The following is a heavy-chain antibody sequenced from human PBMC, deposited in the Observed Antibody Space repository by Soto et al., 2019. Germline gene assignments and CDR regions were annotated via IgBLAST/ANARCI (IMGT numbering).Heavy chain of an antibody. Sequence: SQTLSLTCAISGDSVSSNSAAWNWIRQSPSRGLEWLGRTYYRSKWYNDYAVSVKSRITINPDTSKNQFSLQLNSVTPEDTAVYYCARGTMVYPHTLGYYYYYMDVWGKGTTVTVSS. J-gene: IGHJ6*03. D-gene: IGHD3-10*01. CDR1: GDSVSSNSAA. CDR3: ARGTMVYPHTLGYYYYYMDV. V-gene: IGHV6-1*01. CDR2: TYYRSKWYN.